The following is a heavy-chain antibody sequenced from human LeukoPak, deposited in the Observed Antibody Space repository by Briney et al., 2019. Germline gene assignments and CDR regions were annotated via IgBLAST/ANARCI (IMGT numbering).Heavy chain of an antibody. D-gene: IGHD3-22*01. CDR2: IKQDGSEK. Sequence: GGSLRLSCAASGFTFSSYWMSWVRQAPGKGLEWVANIKQDGSEKYYVDSVKGRFTISRDNAKNSLYLQMNSLRAEDTAVYYCARDSVHGYYDSSGYSALFDCWGQGTLVTVSS. J-gene: IGHJ4*02. CDR1: GFTFSSYW. V-gene: IGHV3-7*01. CDR3: ARDSVHGYYDSSGYSALFDC.